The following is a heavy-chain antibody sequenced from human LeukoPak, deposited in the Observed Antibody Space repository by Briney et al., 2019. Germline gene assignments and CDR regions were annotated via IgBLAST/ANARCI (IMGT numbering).Heavy chain of an antibody. CDR3: ARIIAAAGRRGWFDP. J-gene: IGHJ5*02. V-gene: IGHV3-23*01. CDR1: GFTFSNYG. CDR2: ISGSGGST. Sequence: PGGSLRLSCAASGFTFSNYGMNWVRQAPGRGLEWVSAISGSGGSTYYADSVKGRFTISRDNSKNTLYLQMNSLRAEDTAVYYCARIIAAAGRRGWFDPWGQGTLVTVSS. D-gene: IGHD6-13*01.